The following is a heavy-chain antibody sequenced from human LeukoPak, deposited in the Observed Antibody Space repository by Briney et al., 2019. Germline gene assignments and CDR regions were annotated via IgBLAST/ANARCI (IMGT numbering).Heavy chain of an antibody. CDR1: GYSFTTYD. Sequence: ASVKVSCKTSGYSFTTYDLNWVRQASGQGLEWMGWMNPNTGDTGITEKFQGRLTLTRDVSTSTAYMELNSLKSDDTAVYYCAAVGATGAFDIWGQGTMVTVSS. V-gene: IGHV1-8*01. CDR2: MNPNTGDT. D-gene: IGHD1-26*01. J-gene: IGHJ3*02. CDR3: AAVGATGAFDI.